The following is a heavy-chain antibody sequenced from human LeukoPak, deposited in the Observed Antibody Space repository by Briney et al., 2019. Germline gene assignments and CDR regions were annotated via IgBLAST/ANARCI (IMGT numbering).Heavy chain of an antibody. CDR2: ISTHKGNT. CDR1: GYTFTKYG. J-gene: IGHJ3*02. V-gene: IGHV1-18*01. D-gene: IGHD2-15*01. CDR3: ARDVLHAFDI. Sequence: ASVRVSCKASGYTFTKYGISWVRQAPGQGLEWMGWISTHKGNTNYGQKFQGRVTMTTDTSTNTAYMEVRSLRSDDTAVYYCARDVLHAFDIWGQGTMVTVSS.